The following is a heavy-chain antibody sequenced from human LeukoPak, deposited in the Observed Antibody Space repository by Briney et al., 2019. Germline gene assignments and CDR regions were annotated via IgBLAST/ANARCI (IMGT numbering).Heavy chain of an antibody. Sequence: GGSLRLSCAASGFTFSSYWMSWVRQAPGKGLEWVANIKQDGSEKYYVDSVKGRFTISRDNAKNSPYLQMNSLRAEDTAVYYCASESVGSPDAFDIWGQGTMVTVSS. CDR1: GFTFSSYW. D-gene: IGHD3-10*01. V-gene: IGHV3-7*01. J-gene: IGHJ3*02. CDR2: IKQDGSEK. CDR3: ASESVGSPDAFDI.